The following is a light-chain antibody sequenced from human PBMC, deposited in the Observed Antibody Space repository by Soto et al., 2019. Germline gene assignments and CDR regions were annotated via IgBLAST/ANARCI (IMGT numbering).Light chain of an antibody. CDR3: QQTYNTPLT. CDR2: ATS. CDR1: QNVASY. V-gene: IGKV1-39*01. J-gene: IGKJ4*01. Sequence: DVQMTQSLSSLSASVGDKVTITCRASQNVASYLNWYQQKLGTAPKVLIYATSTLKTGVPSRFSGSGSGTEFILTITSLQPEDFATYYCQQTYNTPLTFGGGTKVDIK.